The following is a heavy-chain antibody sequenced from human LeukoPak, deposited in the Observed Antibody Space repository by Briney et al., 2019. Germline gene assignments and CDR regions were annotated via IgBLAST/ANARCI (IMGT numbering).Heavy chain of an antibody. CDR1: GFTFSSYS. V-gene: IGHV3-48*01. D-gene: IGHD4-11*01. CDR3: AKGQTTVKLNWFDP. CDR2: ISSSSTTI. Sequence: PGGSLRLSCAASGFTFSSYSMNWVRQAPGKGLEWISYISSSSTTIYYTDSVKGRFTISRDNAKNTLYLQMNSLRAEDTAVYYCAKGQTTVKLNWFDPWGQGTLVTVSS. J-gene: IGHJ5*02.